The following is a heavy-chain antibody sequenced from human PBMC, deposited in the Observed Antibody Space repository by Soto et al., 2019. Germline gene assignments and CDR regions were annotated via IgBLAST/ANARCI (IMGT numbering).Heavy chain of an antibody. J-gene: IGHJ3*02. V-gene: IGHV3-53*01. CDR3: ARGITGTTSAFDI. CDR1: GFTVSSNY. CDR2: IYSGGST. D-gene: IGHD1-7*01. Sequence: GGSLRLSCAASGFTVSSNYMSWVRQAPGKGLEWVSVIYSGGSTYYADSVKGRFTISRDNSKNTLYLQMNSLRAEDTAVYYCARGITGTTSAFDIWGQGTMVTVS.